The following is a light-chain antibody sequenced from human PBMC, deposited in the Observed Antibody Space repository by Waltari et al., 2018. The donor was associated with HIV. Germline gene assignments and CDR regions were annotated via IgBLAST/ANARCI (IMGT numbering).Light chain of an antibody. J-gene: IGLJ2*01. Sequence: QSALTQPPSASGSPGQSVTISCTGTNSDIGGYNYVSWYQQHPGKAPKLVISEVTKGPSGVPGRFSGSKSGTTASLTVSGLQAEDEADYYCSSYANKNGLYVVFGGGTRLTVL. CDR1: NSDIGGYNY. CDR3: SSYANKNGLYVV. V-gene: IGLV2-8*01. CDR2: EVT.